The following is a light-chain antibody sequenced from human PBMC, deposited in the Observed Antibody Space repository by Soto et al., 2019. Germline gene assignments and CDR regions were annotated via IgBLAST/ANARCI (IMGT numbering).Light chain of an antibody. V-gene: IGLV2-14*01. J-gene: IGLJ1*01. CDR1: SSDVGGYNY. CDR2: DVS. CDR3: PSYASSSTYV. Sequence: QSVLTQPASVSGSPGRSITVSCTGTSSDVGGYNYVSWYQQHPGKAPKLMIYDVSNRPSGISNRFSGSKSGNTASLTISGLQAEDEADYYCPSYASSSTYVLGTGTKAPS.